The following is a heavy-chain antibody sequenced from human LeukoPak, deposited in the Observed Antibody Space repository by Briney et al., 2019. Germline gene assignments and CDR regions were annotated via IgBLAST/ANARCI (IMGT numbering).Heavy chain of an antibody. CDR2: IYTSGST. CDR3: ARVFGVAAADY. Sequence: PSETLSLTCTVSGGSISSGSYYWSWIRQPAGKGLEWIGHIYTSGSTNYNPSLKSRVTISVDTSKNQFSLKLSSVTAADTAVYYCARVFGVAAADYWGQGTLVTVSS. CDR1: GGSISSGSYY. J-gene: IGHJ4*02. D-gene: IGHD3-3*01. V-gene: IGHV4-61*09.